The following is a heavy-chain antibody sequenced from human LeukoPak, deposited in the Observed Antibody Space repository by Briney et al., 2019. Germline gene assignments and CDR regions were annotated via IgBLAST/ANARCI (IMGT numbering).Heavy chain of an antibody. CDR1: GYTFTSYG. CDR3: ARQGYGVTSQGAADY. Sequence: ASVKVSCKASGYTFTSYGISWVRQAPGQGLEWMGWISAYNGNTNYAQNLQGRVTLTTDTSTSTAYMELRSLRSDDTAVYYCARQGYGVTSQGAADYWGQGTLVTVSS. J-gene: IGHJ4*02. V-gene: IGHV1-18*01. D-gene: IGHD4-23*01. CDR2: ISAYNGNT.